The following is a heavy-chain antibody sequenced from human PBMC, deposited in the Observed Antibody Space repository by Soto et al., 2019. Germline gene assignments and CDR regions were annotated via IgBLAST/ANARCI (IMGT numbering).Heavy chain of an antibody. CDR3: ARDGGKQMFLSPVAH. CDR1: GDSVRMYG. D-gene: IGHD1-26*01. Sequence: QVQLGQSGPEVKKPGSSVKVSCKASGDSVRMYGFSWVRQAPGQGLEWMGGIITIFGTANYAQKFQDRVTITADETTYTVYLQLSNLRHEDTAIYFCARDGGKQMFLSPVAHWGQGGLVTVSS. CDR2: IITIFGTA. V-gene: IGHV1-69*12. J-gene: IGHJ4*02.